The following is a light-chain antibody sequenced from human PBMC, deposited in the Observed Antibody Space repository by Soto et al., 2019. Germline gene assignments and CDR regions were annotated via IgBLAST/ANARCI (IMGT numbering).Light chain of an antibody. J-gene: IGKJ2*03. CDR1: QSISSY. Sequence: DIQMTQSPSSLSASVGDRVTITCRASQSISSYLNWYQQKPGKAPKLLIYAASSLQSGVPSRFSGSGSGTDFTLTISSLQPEDFAVYYCQVYGSPTMYSFGQGTRLEIK. CDR2: AAS. CDR3: QVYGSPTMYS. V-gene: IGKV1-39*02.